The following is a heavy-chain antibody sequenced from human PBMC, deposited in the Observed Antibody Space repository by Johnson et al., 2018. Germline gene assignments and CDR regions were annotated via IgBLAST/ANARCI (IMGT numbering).Heavy chain of an antibody. J-gene: IGHJ6*02. V-gene: IGHV3-33*01. CDR2: IWYDGSNK. CDR1: GFTFSSYG. D-gene: IGHD2-15*01. Sequence: QVQLVQSGGGVVQPGRSLRLSCAASGFTFSSYGMHWVRQAPGKGLEWVAVIWYDGSNKYYADSVKGRFTISRDNSKNTRYLQMNSLRAEDTAVYYCARDYCSGGSCYLGYYYYGMDVWGQGTTVTVSS. CDR3: ARDYCSGGSCYLGYYYYGMDV.